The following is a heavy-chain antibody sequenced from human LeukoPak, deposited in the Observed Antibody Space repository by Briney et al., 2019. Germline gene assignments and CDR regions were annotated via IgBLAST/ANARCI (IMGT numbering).Heavy chain of an antibody. CDR3: ARGRAAGNLSPFDY. J-gene: IGHJ4*02. CDR1: GGSFSGYY. D-gene: IGHD6-13*01. Sequence: PSETLSLTCAVYGGSFSGYYWSWIRQPPGKGLEWIGEINHSGSTNYNPSLKSRVTISVDTSKNQFSLKLSSVTAADTAVYYCARGRAAGNLSPFDYWGQGTLVTVSS. V-gene: IGHV4-34*01. CDR2: INHSGST.